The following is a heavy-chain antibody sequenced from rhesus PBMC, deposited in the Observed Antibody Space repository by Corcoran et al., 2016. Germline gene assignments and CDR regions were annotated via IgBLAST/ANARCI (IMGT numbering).Heavy chain of an antibody. CDR1: GGSISSSY. CDR3: ASERYDSGYYGYFEF. CDR2: IYGSGSST. D-gene: IGHD3-28*01. Sequence: QLQLQESGPGLVKPSETLSVTCAVSGGSISSSYWSWIRQAPGKGLEWIGYIYGSGSSTNYNPSLQSRVTLSVDTSKNQLSLKLSSVTAADTAVYYCASERYDSGYYGYFEFWGQGALVTVSS. V-gene: IGHV4-169*02. J-gene: IGHJ1*01.